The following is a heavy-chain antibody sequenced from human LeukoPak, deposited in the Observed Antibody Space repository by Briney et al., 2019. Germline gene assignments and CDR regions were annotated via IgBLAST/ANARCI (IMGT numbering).Heavy chain of an antibody. J-gene: IGHJ6*03. CDR3: VKRGWLRFHYYMDV. D-gene: IGHD5-12*01. CDR1: GGSFSGYY. V-gene: IGHV4-34*01. Sequence: SETLSLTCAVYGGSFSGYYWSWIRQPPGKGLEWIGEINHSGSTNYNPSLKSRVTISVDTSKNQFSLKLSSVTAADTAVYYCVKRGWLRFHYYMDVWGKGTTVTVSS. CDR2: INHSGST.